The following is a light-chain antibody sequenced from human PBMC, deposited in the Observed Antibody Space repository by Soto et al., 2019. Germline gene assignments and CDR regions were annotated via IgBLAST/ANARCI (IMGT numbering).Light chain of an antibody. J-gene: IGKJ1*01. CDR1: QSISSW. Sequence: DIQVSQSPSTLSASVGDRVTITCRASQSISSWSAWYQQKPGKAPKLLIYKASSLESGVPSRFSGSGSGTEFTLTISSLQPDDFATYYCQQYNSWWTFGQGTKVDIK. V-gene: IGKV1-5*03. CDR2: KAS. CDR3: QQYNSWWT.